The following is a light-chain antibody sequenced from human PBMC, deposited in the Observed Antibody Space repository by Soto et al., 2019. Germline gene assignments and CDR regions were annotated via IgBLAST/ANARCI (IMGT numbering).Light chain of an antibody. CDR2: AAS. CDR1: QGISGW. Sequence: DIQMTQSPYSVSASVGDRVTITCRASQGISGWLAWYQQKPGKAPKLLIYAASTLETGVPSRFSGGRSGTDFTLTINNLQPEDFATYYCQQATISQLTFGGGTKVEIK. V-gene: IGKV1-12*01. CDR3: QQATISQLT. J-gene: IGKJ4*01.